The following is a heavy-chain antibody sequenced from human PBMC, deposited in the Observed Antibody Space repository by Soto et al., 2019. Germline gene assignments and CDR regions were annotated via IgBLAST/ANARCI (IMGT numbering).Heavy chain of an antibody. D-gene: IGHD6-6*01. CDR1: GYTFTSYY. CDR2: INPSGGST. V-gene: IGHV1-46*01. CDR3: AREAYIAARPHYYYGMDV. J-gene: IGHJ6*02. Sequence: QVQLVQSGAEVKKPGASVKVSCKASGYTFTSYYMHWVRQAPGQGLEWMGIINPSGGSTSYAQKFQGRVTMTRDTSTSTVYMELSSLRSEDTAVYYCAREAYIAARPHYYYGMDVWGQGTTVTVSS.